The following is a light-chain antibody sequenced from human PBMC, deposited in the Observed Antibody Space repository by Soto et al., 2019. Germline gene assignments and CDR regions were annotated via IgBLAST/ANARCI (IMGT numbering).Light chain of an antibody. J-gene: IGKJ1*01. V-gene: IGKV4-1*01. CDR2: WAS. CDR3: PQSFATPRN. Sequence: DIVMTQSPESLAVALGERATINCKSRQRGFYSTYKKTYLAWYQQKPGQPPRLRISWASIRQSGGPERFSGSGSGTDFTLTIRSLQPEDAAVYYCPQSFATPRNFGQEAK. CDR1: QRGFYSTYKKTY.